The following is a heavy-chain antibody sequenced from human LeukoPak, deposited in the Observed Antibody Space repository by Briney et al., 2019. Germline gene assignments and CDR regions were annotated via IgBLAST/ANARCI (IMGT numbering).Heavy chain of an antibody. CDR3: ARVAPVMVRGVIIPDYYYYMDV. V-gene: IGHV4-59*01. D-gene: IGHD3-10*01. CDR2: IYYSGST. CDR1: GGSLSGYY. Sequence: SETLSLTCAVYGGSLSGYYWSWIRQPPGKGLEWIRYIYYSGSTNYNPSLKSRVTISVDTSKYQFSLKLSSVTAADTAVYYCARVAPVMVRGVIIPDYYYYMDVWGKGTTVTVSS. J-gene: IGHJ6*03.